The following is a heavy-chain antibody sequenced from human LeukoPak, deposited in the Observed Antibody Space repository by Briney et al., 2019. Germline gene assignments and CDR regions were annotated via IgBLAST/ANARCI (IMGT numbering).Heavy chain of an antibody. CDR3: AKEAYYDFWSGYFSGMDV. CDR2: ISGSGGST. CDR1: GFTFSSYA. Sequence: GGSLRLSCAASGFTFSSYAMSWVRQAPGKGLEWVSAISGSGGSTYYADSVKGRFTISRDNSKNTLNLQMNSLRAEDTAVYYCAKEAYYDFWSGYFSGMDVWGQGTTVTVSS. J-gene: IGHJ6*02. V-gene: IGHV3-23*01. D-gene: IGHD3-3*01.